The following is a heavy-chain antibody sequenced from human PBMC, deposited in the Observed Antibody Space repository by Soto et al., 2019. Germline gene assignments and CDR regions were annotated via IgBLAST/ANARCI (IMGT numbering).Heavy chain of an antibody. V-gene: IGHV1-2*04. J-gene: IGHJ3*02. CDR3: ARLKSRIVGANTLDAFDI. Sequence: GASVKVSCKASGYTFTGYYMHWVRQAPGQGLEWMGWINPNSGGTNYAQKFQGWVTMTRDTSISTAYMELSRLRSDDTAVYYCARLKSRIVGANTLDAFDIWGQGTMVNVS. CDR2: INPNSGGT. D-gene: IGHD1-26*01. CDR1: GYTFTGYY.